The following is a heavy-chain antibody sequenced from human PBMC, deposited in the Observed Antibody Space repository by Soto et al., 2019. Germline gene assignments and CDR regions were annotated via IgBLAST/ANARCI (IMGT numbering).Heavy chain of an antibody. D-gene: IGHD2-15*01. CDR1: GFTFSSYG. V-gene: IGHV3-33*01. CDR3: ARWGCSGGSCPSTHYYYGMDV. CDR2: IWYDGSNK. J-gene: IGHJ6*02. Sequence: QVQLVESGGGVVQPGRSLRLSCAASGFTFSSYGMHWVRQAPGKGLAWVAVIWYDGSNKYYADSVKGRFTISRDNSKNTLYLQMNSLRAEDTAVYYCARWGCSGGSCPSTHYYYGMDVWGQGTTVTVSS.